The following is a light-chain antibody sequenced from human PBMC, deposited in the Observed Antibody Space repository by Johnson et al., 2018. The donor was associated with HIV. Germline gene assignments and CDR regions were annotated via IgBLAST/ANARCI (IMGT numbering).Light chain of an antibody. CDR1: SSNIGNNY. CDR3: GTWDSSLSAGV. Sequence: QSVLTQPPSVSAAPGQKVTISCSGSSSNIGNNYVSWYQQLPGTAPKLLIYDNNKRPSGIPDRFSGSKSGTSATLGITGLQLGDEADYYCGTWDSSLSAGVFGTGTKVTVL. V-gene: IGLV1-51*01. CDR2: DNN. J-gene: IGLJ1*01.